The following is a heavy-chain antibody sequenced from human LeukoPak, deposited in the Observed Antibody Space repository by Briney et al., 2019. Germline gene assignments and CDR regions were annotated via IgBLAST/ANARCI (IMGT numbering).Heavy chain of an antibody. CDR1: GGSISSSSYY. CDR2: IYYSGST. Sequence: PSETLSLTCTVSGGSISSSSYYWGWIRQPPGKGLEWIGSIYYSGSTYYNPSLKSRVAISVDRSKNQFSLKLSSVTAADTAVYYCAREAKSGSIPADLWGRGTLVTVSS. J-gene: IGHJ2*01. D-gene: IGHD1-26*01. CDR3: AREAKSGSIPADL. V-gene: IGHV4-39*07.